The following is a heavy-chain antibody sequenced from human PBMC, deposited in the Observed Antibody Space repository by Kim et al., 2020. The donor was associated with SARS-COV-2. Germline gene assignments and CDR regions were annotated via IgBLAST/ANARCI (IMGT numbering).Heavy chain of an antibody. V-gene: IGHV1-46*01. CDR2: INPSGGST. D-gene: IGHD3-10*01. CDR3: ARDETMYYGSGSHTYYYYGMDV. Sequence: ASVKVSCKASGYTFTSYYMHWVRQAPGQGLEWMGIINPSGGSTSYAQKFQGRVTMTRDTSTSTVYMELSSLRSEDTAVYYCARDETMYYGSGSHTYYYYGMDVWGQGTTVTVSS. J-gene: IGHJ6*02. CDR1: GYTFTSYY.